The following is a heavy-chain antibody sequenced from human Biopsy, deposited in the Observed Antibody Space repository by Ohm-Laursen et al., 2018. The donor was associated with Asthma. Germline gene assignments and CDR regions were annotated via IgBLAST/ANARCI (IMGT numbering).Heavy chain of an antibody. Sequence: ASVTVSCKASGYTFIHFAIHWVRQAPGQRLEWMGWINAGDGNTKYSQKFQGRVTITRDTSASTAYKDLRSLRSEDTAMYYCARTYYDFLTGQVNDAFALWGQGTMVTVSS. D-gene: IGHD3-9*01. CDR1: GYTFIHFA. J-gene: IGHJ3*01. CDR2: INAGDGNT. V-gene: IGHV1-3*01. CDR3: ARTYYDFLTGQVNDAFAL.